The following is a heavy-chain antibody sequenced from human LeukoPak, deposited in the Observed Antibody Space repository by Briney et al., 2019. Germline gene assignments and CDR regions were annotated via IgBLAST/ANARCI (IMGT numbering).Heavy chain of an antibody. CDR3: ARDLTGTFTFDY. D-gene: IGHD1-7*01. Sequence: GGSLRLSCAASGFTFSSYSMNWVRQAPGKGLEWVSSISSSSSYIYSADSVKGRFTISRDNAKNSLYLQMNSLRAEDTAVYYCARDLTGTFTFDYWGQGTLVTDSS. CDR1: GFTFSSYS. V-gene: IGHV3-21*01. CDR2: ISSSSSYI. J-gene: IGHJ4*02.